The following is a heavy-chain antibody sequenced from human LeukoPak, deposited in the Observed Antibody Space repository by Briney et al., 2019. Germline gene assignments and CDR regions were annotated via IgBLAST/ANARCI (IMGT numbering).Heavy chain of an antibody. Sequence: ASVKVSCKASGYTFTTYFLHWVRQAPGQGLEWMGMISPSEGNTNYAQNFQGRVTVTRDTSTRTTYMELTSLKSEDTALYYCAREAPGGYFDYWAQGTLVTVSS. CDR3: AREAPGGYFDY. CDR2: ISPSEGNT. J-gene: IGHJ4*02. D-gene: IGHD3-16*01. V-gene: IGHV1-46*01. CDR1: GYTFTTYF.